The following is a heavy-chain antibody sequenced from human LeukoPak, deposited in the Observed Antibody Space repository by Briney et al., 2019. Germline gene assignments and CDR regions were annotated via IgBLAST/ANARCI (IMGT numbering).Heavy chain of an antibody. J-gene: IGHJ3*02. V-gene: IGHV4-59*08. CDR2: IVYSGST. CDR1: GGSISSYY. CDR3: ARLREMDSYDAFDM. Sequence: SETLSLTCTVSGGSISSYYWSWIRQPPGKGLEWIGFIVYSGSTNYNPSLKSRVTISIHTSNNQLSLKLSSVTAADTAVYYCARLREMDSYDAFDMWGQGTMVTVSS. D-gene: IGHD5-24*01.